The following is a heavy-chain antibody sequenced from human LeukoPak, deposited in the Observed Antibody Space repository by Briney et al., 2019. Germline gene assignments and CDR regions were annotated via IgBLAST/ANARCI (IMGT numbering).Heavy chain of an antibody. CDR3: ARPYYYDSRIDP. V-gene: IGHV4-30-4*01. CDR1: GGSISSGEYY. CDR2: MYYSGST. D-gene: IGHD3-22*01. J-gene: IGHJ5*02. Sequence: ASQTLSLTCTVSGGSISSGEYYWSWIRQPPGKGLEWIAYMYYSGSTYYNPSLKSRVTMSADTSKNQLSLKLSSVTAADTAVYYCARPYYYDSRIDPWGQGILVTVSS.